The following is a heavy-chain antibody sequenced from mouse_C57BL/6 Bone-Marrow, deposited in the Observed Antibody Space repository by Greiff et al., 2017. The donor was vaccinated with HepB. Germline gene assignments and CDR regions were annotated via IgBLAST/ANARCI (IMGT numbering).Heavy chain of an antibody. D-gene: IGHD2-4*01. CDR1: GYTFTSYW. CDR2: INPSNGGT. J-gene: IGHJ2*01. V-gene: IGHV1-53*01. CDR3: ARGYYDYDKDY. Sequence: QVHVKQPGTELVKPGASVKLSCKASGYTFTSYWMHWVKQRPGQGLEWIGNINPSNGGTNYNEKFKSKATLTVDKSSSTAYMQLSSLTSEDSAVYYCARGYYDYDKDYWGQGTTLTVSS.